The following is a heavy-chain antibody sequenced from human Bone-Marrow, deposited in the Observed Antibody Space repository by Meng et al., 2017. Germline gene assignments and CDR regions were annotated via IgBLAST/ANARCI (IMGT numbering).Heavy chain of an antibody. CDR1: GYTFTGYY. V-gene: IGHV1-2*06. CDR2: INPKSGDT. CDR3: ARDEDISAAGKLFGDY. J-gene: IGHJ4*02. Sequence: ASVKVSCKASGYTFTGYYMHWVRRAPGQGLEWMGRINPKSGDTHYAQKFQGRVTMTGDTSTSTAYMDLSGLRSDDTAVYYCARDEDISAAGKLFGDYWGQGTLVTGSS. D-gene: IGHD6-13*01.